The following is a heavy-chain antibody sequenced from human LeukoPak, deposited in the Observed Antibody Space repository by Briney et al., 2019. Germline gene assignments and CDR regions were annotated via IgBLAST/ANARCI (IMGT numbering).Heavy chain of an antibody. CDR3: ARKSLQGWNSDY. V-gene: IGHV3-48*01. D-gene: IGHD1-7*01. CDR1: GGTFSSHS. Sequence: GGSLRLSCAASGGTFSSHSMRWVRQAPGGGLEWVSYISSSGSNIYYADSVKGRFTISRDNAKNSLYLQMNSLRAEDTAVYYCARKSLQGWNSDYWGEGILVTVSS. CDR2: ISSSGSNI. J-gene: IGHJ4*02.